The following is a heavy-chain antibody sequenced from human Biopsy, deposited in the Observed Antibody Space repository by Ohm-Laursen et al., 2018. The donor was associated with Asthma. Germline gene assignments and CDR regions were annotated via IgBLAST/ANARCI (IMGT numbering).Heavy chain of an antibody. CDR1: GFTVSRDH. CDR2: IYSGGTS. V-gene: IGHV3-53*01. CDR3: AKDERSYYGSDSKYMQPVPLGD. D-gene: IGHD2-21*01. J-gene: IGHJ4*02. Sequence: SLRLSCAASGFTVSRDHMFWVRQAPGKGLEWVSVIYSGGTSHTADSVRGRFTISRDKSENTLYLQMNSLTAEDTAVYHCAKDERSYYGSDSKYMQPVPLGDWGQGTLVSVSA.